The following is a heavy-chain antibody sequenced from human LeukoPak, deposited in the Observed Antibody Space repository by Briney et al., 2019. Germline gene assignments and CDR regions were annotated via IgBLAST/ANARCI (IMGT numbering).Heavy chain of an antibody. J-gene: IGHJ4*02. V-gene: IGHV3-23*01. CDR1: GFTFSSYA. CDR2: IRGSGSTT. Sequence: GGSLRLSCAASGFTFSSYAMSWVRQAPGKGLEWVSAIRGSGSTTYYADSVKGRFTISRDNSKNTLYLQMNSLRAEDTAVYYCAKVKLWFGELLPRDYWGQGTLVTVSS. CDR3: AKVKLWFGELLPRDY. D-gene: IGHD3-10*01.